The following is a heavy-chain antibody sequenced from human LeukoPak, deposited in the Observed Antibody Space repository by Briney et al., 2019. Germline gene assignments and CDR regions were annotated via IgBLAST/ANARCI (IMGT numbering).Heavy chain of an antibody. J-gene: IGHJ4*02. CDR1: GGTFSSYA. CDR3: AAREWELPGDFDY. D-gene: IGHD1-26*01. V-gene: IGHV1-2*02. CDR2: INPNSGGT. Sequence: ASVKVSCKASGGTFSSYAISWVRQAPEQGLEWMGWINPNSGGTNYAQKFQGRVTMTRDTSISTAYMELSRLRSDDTAVYYCAAREWELPGDFDYWGQGTLVTVSS.